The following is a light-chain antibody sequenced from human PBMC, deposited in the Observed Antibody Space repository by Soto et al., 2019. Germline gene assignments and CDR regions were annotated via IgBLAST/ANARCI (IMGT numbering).Light chain of an antibody. V-gene: IGKV1-39*01. J-gene: IGKJ2*01. CDR3: QQSYSTPHP. CDR1: QSISCY. CDR2: AAS. Sequence: DIQMTQSPSSLSAAVGDRVTITCRASQSISCYLNLYQQKLGKAPKLLIYAASSLQSGVPSRFGGSGTGKDFHLPISSLQPEDFATYYCQQSYSTPHPFGQGTQLEIK.